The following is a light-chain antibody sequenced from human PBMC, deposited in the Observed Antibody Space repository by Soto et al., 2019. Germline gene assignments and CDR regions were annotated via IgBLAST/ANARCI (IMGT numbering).Light chain of an antibody. J-gene: IGKJ1*01. V-gene: IGKV1-39*01. Sequence: DIQMTQSPSSLSASVGDRVTITCRASQSISSYLNWYQQKQGKAPKLLIYAASSLQSGFRSRFSGSGSGTDFNLTISSLQPEDFATYYCQRSYSTPSWTFGQGTKVEIK. CDR3: QRSYSTPSWT. CDR2: AAS. CDR1: QSISSY.